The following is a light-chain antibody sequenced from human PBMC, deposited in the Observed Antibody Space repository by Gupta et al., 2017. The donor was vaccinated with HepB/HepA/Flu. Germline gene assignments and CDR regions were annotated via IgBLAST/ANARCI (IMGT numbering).Light chain of an antibody. J-gene: IGKJ1*01. Sequence: EIVLTQSPATLSLSPGERATLSCGASQSVSSSRLAWYQQKPGLAPRLLVYDASSRATGLPDRFSGSGSGTDFTLTISILDPEAFAVYYCQQEGNSPRTFGQGTKVEIK. CDR2: DAS. CDR1: QSVSSSR. CDR3: QQEGNSPRT. V-gene: IGKV3D-20*01.